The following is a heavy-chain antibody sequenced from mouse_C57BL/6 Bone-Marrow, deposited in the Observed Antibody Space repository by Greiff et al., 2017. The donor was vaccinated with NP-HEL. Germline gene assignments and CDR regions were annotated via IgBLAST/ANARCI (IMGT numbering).Heavy chain of an antibody. D-gene: IGHD1-1*01. CDR3: AREGGSSFYAMDY. V-gene: IGHV1-63*01. J-gene: IGHJ4*01. Sequence: VKLMESGAELVRPGTSVKMSCKASGYTFTNYWIGWAKQRPGHGLEWIGDIYPGGGYTNYNEKFKGKATLTADKSSSTAYMQFSSLTSEDSAIYYCAREGGSSFYAMDYWGQGTSVTVSS. CDR1: GYTFTNYW. CDR2: IYPGGGYT.